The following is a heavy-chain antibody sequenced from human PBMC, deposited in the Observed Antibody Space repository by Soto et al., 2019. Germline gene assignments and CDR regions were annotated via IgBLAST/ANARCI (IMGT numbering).Heavy chain of an antibody. Sequence: HPGGSLRLSCAGSGFTLSDHYIDWVRQAPGKGLEWVAVIFFDGSVKFDADSMKGRFSISRDNSKNMLFLQMDNPRAEDTAIYYCAREILGTFDSWGQGTLVTVSS. V-gene: IGHV3-33*08. CDR3: AREILGTFDS. CDR2: IFFDGSVK. CDR1: GFTLSDHY. D-gene: IGHD1-7*01. J-gene: IGHJ5*01.